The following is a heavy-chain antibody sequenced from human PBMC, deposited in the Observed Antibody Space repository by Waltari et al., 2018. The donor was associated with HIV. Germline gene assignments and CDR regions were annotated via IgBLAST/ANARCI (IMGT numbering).Heavy chain of an antibody. V-gene: IGHV3-53*01. D-gene: IGHD3-22*01. CDR3: ARGWLDDSSGLGLNF. CDR1: GFTVSSNY. J-gene: IGHJ4*02. CDR2: IYSGGST. Sequence: EVQLVESGGGLIQPGGSLRLSCAASGFTVSSNYMSWVRQAPGKGLEWVSVIYSGGSTYYADSVKGRFTISRDNSKNTLYLQMNSLRAEDTAVYYCARGWLDDSSGLGLNFWGQGTLVTVSS.